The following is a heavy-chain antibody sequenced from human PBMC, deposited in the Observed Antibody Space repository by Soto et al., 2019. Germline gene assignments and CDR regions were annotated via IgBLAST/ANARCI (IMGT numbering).Heavy chain of an antibody. D-gene: IGHD1-26*01. V-gene: IGHV3-23*01. CDR3: AKNQGVELVPLATVDWFDP. CDR1: GFIFENFG. J-gene: IGHJ5*02. Sequence: GGTLRLSCAASGFIFENFGMSWVRQAPGKGLEWISSISGSGFKKYYADSVKGRFTISRDNSKSTVYLELNNLTAEDTAVYHCAKNQGVELVPLATVDWFDPWGQGSVVTVSS. CDR2: ISGSGFKK.